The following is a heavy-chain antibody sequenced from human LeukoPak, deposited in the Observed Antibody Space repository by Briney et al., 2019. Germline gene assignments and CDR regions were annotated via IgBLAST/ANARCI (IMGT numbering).Heavy chain of an antibody. CDR1: GGTFSSYA. Sequence: SVKVSCKASGGTFSSYAISWVRQAPGQGLEWMGRIIPILGIANYAQKFQGRVTITADKSTSTAYMELGSLRSEDTAVYYCARDLYYYDSSGYFDYWGQGTLVTVSS. D-gene: IGHD3-22*01. CDR3: ARDLYYYDSSGYFDY. J-gene: IGHJ4*02. CDR2: IIPILGIA. V-gene: IGHV1-69*04.